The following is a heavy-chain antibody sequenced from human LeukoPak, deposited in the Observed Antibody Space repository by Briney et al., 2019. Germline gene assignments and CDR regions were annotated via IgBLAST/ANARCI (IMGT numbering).Heavy chain of an antibody. Sequence: GGSLRLSCAASGFTFSSYSMNWVRQAPGKGLEWVSYISSSSSTIYYADSVKGRFTISRDNAKNSLYLQMNSLRAEDTAVYYCARLITMVRGVKGGEFDPWGQGTLVTVSS. CDR1: GFTFSSYS. CDR3: ARLITMVRGVKGGEFDP. D-gene: IGHD3-10*01. J-gene: IGHJ5*02. CDR2: ISSSSSTI. V-gene: IGHV3-48*01.